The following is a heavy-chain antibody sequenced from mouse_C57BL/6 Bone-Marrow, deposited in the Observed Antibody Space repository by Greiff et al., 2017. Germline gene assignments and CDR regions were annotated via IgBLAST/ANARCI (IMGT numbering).Heavy chain of an antibody. J-gene: IGHJ1*03. CDR1: GYTFTSYW. CDR3: ARSPYSDWYFDV. Sequence: QVQLQQPGAELVKPGASVKLSCKASGYTFTSYWMHWVKQRPGQGLEWIGMIHPNSGSTNYNEKFKSKATLTVDKSSSTAYMQLSSLTSEDSAVYYCARSPYSDWYFDVWGTGTTVTVSS. D-gene: IGHD2-12*01. V-gene: IGHV1-64*01. CDR2: IHPNSGST.